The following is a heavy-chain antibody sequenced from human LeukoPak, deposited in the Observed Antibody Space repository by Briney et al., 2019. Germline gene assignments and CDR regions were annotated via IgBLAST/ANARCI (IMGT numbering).Heavy chain of an antibody. V-gene: IGHV3-23*01. CDR2: VSGTGTST. D-gene: IGHD2-2*01. J-gene: IGHJ4*02. Sequence: GGSLRLSCAASGFIFSNYAMNWVRQAPGKGLEWVSAVSGTGTSTYYADSVKGRFSISRDNSKNTLYLQMNSLRAEDTAMYYCAKAGDCSRTSCLHALFDFWGQGTLVTVSS. CDR3: AKAGDCSRTSCLHALFDF. CDR1: GFIFSNYA.